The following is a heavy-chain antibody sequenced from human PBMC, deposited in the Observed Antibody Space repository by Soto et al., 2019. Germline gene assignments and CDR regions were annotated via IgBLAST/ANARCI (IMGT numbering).Heavy chain of an antibody. Sequence: QVQLVQSGAEVKKPGASVKVSCKASGYTFTSYGISWVRQAPGQGLEWMGWISAYNGNTNYAQKLQSRVTMTPDASTSTAYKELRSLRSDDTAVYYCARAVIEYSRSSLVPSTDYWGQGTLVTVSS. V-gene: IGHV1-18*01. J-gene: IGHJ4*02. CDR3: ARAVIEYSRSSLVPSTDY. CDR2: ISAYNGNT. CDR1: GYTFTSYG. D-gene: IGHD6-6*01.